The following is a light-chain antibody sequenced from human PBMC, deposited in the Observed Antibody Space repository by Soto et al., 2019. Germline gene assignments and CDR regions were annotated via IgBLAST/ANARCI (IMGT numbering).Light chain of an antibody. Sequence: EVVMRQSPATLSVSPGEGATLSCRASQGIGDTLAWYQHKPGQTPRLLIYGASTRATGIPARFSGSGSGTDFTLTINSLEPEDFAVYYCQQRNIWPPVTFGQGTRLEIK. J-gene: IGKJ5*01. CDR3: QQRNIWPPVT. CDR2: GAS. V-gene: IGKV3-15*01. CDR1: QGIGDT.